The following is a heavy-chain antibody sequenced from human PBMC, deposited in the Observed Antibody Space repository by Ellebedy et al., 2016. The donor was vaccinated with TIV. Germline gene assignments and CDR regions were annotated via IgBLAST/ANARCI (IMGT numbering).Heavy chain of an antibody. CDR2: IKWITEGGIL. D-gene: IGHD2-2*01. Sequence: GESLKISXAVSGITFSKFGMNWVRQAPGKGPEWVGRIKWITEGGILDYAAPVKGRFAISRDDSRNTLYLQMNSLQTDDTAVYYCATEKGATDQYYYGMDVWGQGTTVTVSS. CDR3: ATEKGATDQYYYGMDV. J-gene: IGHJ6*02. CDR1: GITFSKFG. V-gene: IGHV3-15*01.